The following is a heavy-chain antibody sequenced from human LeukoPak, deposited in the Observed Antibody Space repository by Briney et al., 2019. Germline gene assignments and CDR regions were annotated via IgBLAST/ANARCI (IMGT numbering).Heavy chain of an antibody. CDR2: ISDSSAM. J-gene: IGHJ4*02. V-gene: IGHV3-48*01. D-gene: IGHD5-12*01. Sequence: GESLRLSCAASGFSFSRYSMKWVRQDPGKGLEWVSYISDSSAMYYADSVRGRFTISRDNAKNSLFLQMSSLRVEDTGVYYCARDGGYSGYDADCWGPGTLVTVSS. CDR1: GFSFSRYS. CDR3: ARDGGYSGYDADC.